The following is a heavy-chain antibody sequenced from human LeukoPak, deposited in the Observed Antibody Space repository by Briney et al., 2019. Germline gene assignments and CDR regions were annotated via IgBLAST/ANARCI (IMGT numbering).Heavy chain of an antibody. J-gene: IGHJ3*02. CDR2: IRNTDSTI. V-gene: IGHV3-11*04. D-gene: IGHD3-16*02. CDR3: ARTLSYYDYVWGTYRYTNAFDI. CDR1: GFTFSDYY. Sequence: PGGSLRLSCAASGFTFSDYYMSWIRQAPGKGLEWVSYIRNTDSTISYADSVKGRFTISRDNGKNSLYLQMNSLRAEDTAVYYCARTLSYYDYVWGTYRYTNAFDIWGQGTMVTVSS.